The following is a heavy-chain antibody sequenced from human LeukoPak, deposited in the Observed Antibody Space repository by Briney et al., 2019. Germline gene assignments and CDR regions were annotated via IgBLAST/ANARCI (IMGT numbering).Heavy chain of an antibody. J-gene: IGHJ4*02. CDR1: GFTFSSYW. D-gene: IGHD2-2*01. V-gene: IGHV3-7*01. CDR3: ARESPQLLYIDY. Sequence: PGGSLRLFCAAPGFTFSSYWMSWVRQAPGKGLEGVANIKQDGSEKYYVDSVKGRFTISRDNAKNSLYLQMNSLRAEDTAVYYCARESPQLLYIDYWGQGTLVTVSS. CDR2: IKQDGSEK.